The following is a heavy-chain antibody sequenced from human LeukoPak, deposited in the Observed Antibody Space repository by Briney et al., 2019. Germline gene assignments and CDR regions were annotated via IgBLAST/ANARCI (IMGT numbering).Heavy chain of an antibody. CDR2: IRSKAYRGTT. CDR3: TRGPIQLWIHNAMDV. CDR1: GFNFGDHA. J-gene: IGHJ6*02. D-gene: IGHD5-18*01. V-gene: IGHV3-49*04. Sequence: GGSLRLSCTASGFNFGDHAMSWGRQAPGKGLEWVGFIRSKAYRGTTEYAASVTGRFTISRDDSKSIAFLQMNSLKTEDTALYYCTRGPIQLWIHNAMDVWGQGTTVTVSS.